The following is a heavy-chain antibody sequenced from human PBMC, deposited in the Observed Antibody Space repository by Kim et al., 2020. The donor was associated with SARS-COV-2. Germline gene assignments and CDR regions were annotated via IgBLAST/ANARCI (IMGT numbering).Heavy chain of an antibody. Sequence: GGSLRLSCAASGFTFSSYSMNWVRQAPGKGLEWVSSISSSSSYIYYADSVKGRFTISRDNAKNSLYLQMNSLRAEDTAVYYCARDREGLIAAADLGYWGQGTLVTVSS. D-gene: IGHD6-13*01. CDR3: ARDREGLIAAADLGY. CDR1: GFTFSSYS. V-gene: IGHV3-21*01. J-gene: IGHJ4*02. CDR2: ISSSSSYI.